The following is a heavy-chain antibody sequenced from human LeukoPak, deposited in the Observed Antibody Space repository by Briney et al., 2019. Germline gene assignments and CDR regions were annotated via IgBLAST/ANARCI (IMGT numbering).Heavy chain of an antibody. CDR1: GFTFSSYW. D-gene: IGHD6-13*01. J-gene: IGHJ4*02. CDR2: INGRGNYV. V-gene: IGHV3-21*06. CDR3: ARSGIGATEIDY. Sequence: GGSLRLSCAASGFTFSSYWMNWVRQAPGKGLEWLSYINGRGNYVDYAESLKGRITISRDNAKNSLYLQMNSLRAEDTAVYYCARSGIGATEIDYWGQGTLVTVSS.